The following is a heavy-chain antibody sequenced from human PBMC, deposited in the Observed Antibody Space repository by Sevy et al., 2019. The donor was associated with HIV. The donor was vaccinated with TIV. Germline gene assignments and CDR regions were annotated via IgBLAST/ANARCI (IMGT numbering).Heavy chain of an antibody. CDR1: GFTFSSYA. CDR2: ISGSGGST. J-gene: IGHJ3*02. Sequence: GGSLRLSCAASGFTFSSYAMSWVRQAPGKGLEWVSAISGSGGSTYYADSVKGRFTISRDNSKNTLYLQMNSLRAEDTAVYYCAKEHRITMVRGVVNHDAFDIWGQGTMVTVSS. D-gene: IGHD3-10*01. V-gene: IGHV3-23*01. CDR3: AKEHRITMVRGVVNHDAFDI.